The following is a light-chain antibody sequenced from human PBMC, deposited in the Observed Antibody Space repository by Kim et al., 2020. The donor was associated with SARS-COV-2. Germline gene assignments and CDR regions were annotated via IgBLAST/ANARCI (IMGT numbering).Light chain of an antibody. CDR3: QQYGSSPMYT. V-gene: IGKV3-20*01. CDR2: AAS. Sequence: PGERAALACRASQSVSSNYLAWYQQKPGQAPRLLIYAASSRATGIPDRFSGSGSGTDFTLTISRLEPEDFAVYYCQQYGSSPMYTFGQGTKLEI. J-gene: IGKJ2*01. CDR1: QSVSSNY.